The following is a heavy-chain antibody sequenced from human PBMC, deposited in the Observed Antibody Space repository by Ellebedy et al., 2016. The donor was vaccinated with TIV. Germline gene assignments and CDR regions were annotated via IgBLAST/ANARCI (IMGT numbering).Heavy chain of an antibody. V-gene: IGHV3-66*01. J-gene: IGHJ4*02. CDR3: ARDGGLGELLEGYFDS. CDR1: GFTFSDYW. CDR2: IFGGGTT. Sequence: GESLKISCAASGFTFSDYWMHWVRQAPGKGLEWVSLIFGGGTTYYADSVKGRFTMSSDTSTNMVFLQINSLRAEETAVYYCARDGGLGELLEGYFDSWGQGTLVTVSS. D-gene: IGHD3-10*01.